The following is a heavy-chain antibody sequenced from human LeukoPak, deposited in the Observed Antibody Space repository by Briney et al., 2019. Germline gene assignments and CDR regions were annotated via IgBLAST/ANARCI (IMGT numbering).Heavy chain of an antibody. CDR3: AVHDSSGYYLH. V-gene: IGHV4-39*01. CDR1: GGSISSSSYY. D-gene: IGHD3-22*01. CDR2: IYYSGST. J-gene: IGHJ4*02. Sequence: KPSETLSLTCTVSGGSISSSSYYWGWIRQPPGKGLEWIGSIYYSGSTYYNPSLKSRVTISVDTSKNQFSLKLSSVTAADTAVYYCAVHDSSGYYLHWGQGTLVTVSS.